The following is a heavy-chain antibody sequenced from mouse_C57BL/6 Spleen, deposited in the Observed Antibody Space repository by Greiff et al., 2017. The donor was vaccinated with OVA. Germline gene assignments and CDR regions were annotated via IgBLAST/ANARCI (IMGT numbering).Heavy chain of an antibody. CDR1: GYTFTSYW. J-gene: IGHJ3*01. Sequence: QVQLQQPGAELVKPGASVKMSCKASGYTFTSYWITWVKQRPGQGLEWIGDIYPGSGSTNYNEKFKSKATLTVDTSSSTAYMPLSSLTSEDSAVYYWARSGYGYDAWFAYWGQGTLVTVSA. D-gene: IGHD2-2*01. V-gene: IGHV1-55*01. CDR3: ARSGYGYDAWFAY. CDR2: IYPGSGST.